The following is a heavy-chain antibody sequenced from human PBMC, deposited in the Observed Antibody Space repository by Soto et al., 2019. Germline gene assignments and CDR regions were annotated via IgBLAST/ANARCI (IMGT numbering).Heavy chain of an antibody. D-gene: IGHD3-16*01. V-gene: IGHV3-9*02. J-gene: IGHJ4*02. CDR1: GFTSNDYA. CDR3: VKDVLPGGADY. Sequence: EVKLVESGGGLVQPGRSLRLSCAASGFTSNDYAMHWVRQAPGKGLEWVSGVYYNSDRIDYGDSVKGRFATSRDNAKNSLYLQMNSLRPEDTAVYYCVKDVLPGGADYWGPGTLVTVSS. CDR2: VYYNSDRI.